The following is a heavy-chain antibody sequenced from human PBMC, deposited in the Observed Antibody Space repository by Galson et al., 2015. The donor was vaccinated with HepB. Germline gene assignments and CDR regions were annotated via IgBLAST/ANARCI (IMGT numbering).Heavy chain of an antibody. CDR2: VTHNGIT. Sequence: ETLSFTCGVSGGSFANYYWTWIRQSPGKGLEWIGTVTHNGITNYNPSLKSRVTLSVEPSKNQFSLKVTSVTAAETALYFCARDILLNYDSSGRRGLDPWGQGTQVTVSS. V-gene: IGHV4-34*01. J-gene: IGHJ5*02. CDR3: ARDILLNYDSSGRRGLDP. D-gene: IGHD3-22*01. CDR1: GGSFANYY.